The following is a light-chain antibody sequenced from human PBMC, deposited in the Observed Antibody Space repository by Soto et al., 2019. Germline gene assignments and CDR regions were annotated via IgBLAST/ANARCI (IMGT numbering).Light chain of an antibody. CDR2: LSSDGSH. V-gene: IGLV4-69*01. Sequence: QPVLTQSPSASASLGASVKLTCTLSSGHSSYAIAWHQQQPEKGPRYLMKLSSDGSHSKGDGIPDCFSGSSSGAERYLTISSLQSEDEADYYCQTWDTGARVVFGGGTKLTVL. J-gene: IGLJ2*01. CDR3: QTWDTGARVV. CDR1: SGHSSYA.